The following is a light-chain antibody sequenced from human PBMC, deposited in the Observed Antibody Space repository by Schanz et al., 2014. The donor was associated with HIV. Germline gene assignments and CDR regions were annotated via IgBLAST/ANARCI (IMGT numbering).Light chain of an antibody. CDR1: QTVSSRF. V-gene: IGKV3D-20*02. Sequence: EIVLTQSPVTLSLSPGERATLSCRASQTVSSRFIVWYQQEPGQPPRLLIYGASSRATGIPARFSGSGSGTDFTLTISSLEPEDFAVYYCQQRSNWPWTFGQGTKVEIK. J-gene: IGKJ1*01. CDR2: GAS. CDR3: QQRSNWPWT.